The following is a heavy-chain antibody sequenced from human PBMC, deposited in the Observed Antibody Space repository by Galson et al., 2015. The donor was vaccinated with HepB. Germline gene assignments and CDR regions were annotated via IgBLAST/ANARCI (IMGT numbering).Heavy chain of an antibody. CDR3: ARGGSTVVTPHFWFDP. D-gene: IGHD4-23*01. V-gene: IGHV4-31*03. Sequence: LSLTCTVSGGSISSGGYYWSWIRQHPGKGLEWIGYIYYSGSTYYNPSLKSRVTISVDTSKNQFSLKLSSVTAADTAVYYCARGGSTVVTPHFWFDPWGQGTLVTVSS. CDR2: IYYSGST. J-gene: IGHJ5*02. CDR1: GGSISSGGYY.